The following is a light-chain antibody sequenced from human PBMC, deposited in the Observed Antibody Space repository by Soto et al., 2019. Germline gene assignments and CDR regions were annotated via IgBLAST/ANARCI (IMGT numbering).Light chain of an antibody. CDR2: EVS. J-gene: IGLJ1*01. Sequence: QSVLTQPASVSGSPGQTISIPCTGTGSDVGGYKYVSWYQQHPGKAPKLIIYEVSGRPSGVSNRFSGSKSGNKASLTISGLQAEDEADYYCSSYSTSTTLGVFGTGTKVTVL. V-gene: IGLV2-14*01. CDR3: SSYSTSTTLGV. CDR1: GSDVGGYKY.